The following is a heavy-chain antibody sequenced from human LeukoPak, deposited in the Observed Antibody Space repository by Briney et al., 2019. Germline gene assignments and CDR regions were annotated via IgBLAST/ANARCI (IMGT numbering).Heavy chain of an antibody. Sequence: SETLSLTCTVSGGSISSGSYYWRWIRQPAGKGLEWIGRNYTSGSTNYNPSLKSRVTISVDTSKNQFYLKLSSVPAADTAVYYCAREGVGGYCSSTSCYSREIDPWGQGTLVTVSS. CDR1: GGSISSGSYY. V-gene: IGHV4-61*02. J-gene: IGHJ5*02. CDR2: NYTSGST. D-gene: IGHD2-2*01. CDR3: AREGVGGYCSSTSCYSREIDP.